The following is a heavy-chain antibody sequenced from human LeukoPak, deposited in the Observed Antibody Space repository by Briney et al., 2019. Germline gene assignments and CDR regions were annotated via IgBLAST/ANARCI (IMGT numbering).Heavy chain of an antibody. CDR1: GFTFSGYA. Sequence: GGSLRLSCAASGFTFSGYAMSWVRQAPGKGLEWVSAISGSGGSTYYADSVKGRFTISRDNAKNSLYLQMNSLRAEDTAVYYCAREEIVVVPAAMNWFDPWGQGTLVTVSS. CDR3: AREEIVVVPAAMNWFDP. J-gene: IGHJ5*02. V-gene: IGHV3-23*01. CDR2: ISGSGGST. D-gene: IGHD2-2*01.